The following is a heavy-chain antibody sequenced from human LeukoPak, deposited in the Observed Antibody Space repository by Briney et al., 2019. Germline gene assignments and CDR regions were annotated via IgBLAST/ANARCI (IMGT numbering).Heavy chain of an antibody. CDR2: IHPGNSET. CDR1: GYSFSSYW. J-gene: IGHJ4*02. Sequence: GESLMISCKGSGYSFSSYWIAWVRQMPGKGLEWMGIIHPGNSETTYNPSFRGHVTMSADKSVTTAYLQWSSLEASDTAMYYCARRLSSIATSAANDYWGQGTLVTVSS. CDR3: ARRLSSIATSAANDY. D-gene: IGHD2-15*01. V-gene: IGHV5-51*01.